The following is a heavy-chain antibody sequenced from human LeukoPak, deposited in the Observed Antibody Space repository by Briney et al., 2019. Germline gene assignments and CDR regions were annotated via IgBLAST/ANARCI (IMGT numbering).Heavy chain of an antibody. CDR2: MYYSGST. V-gene: IGHV4-39*01. D-gene: IGHD2-8*01. CDR1: GVSFSNSDYY. J-gene: IGHJ4*02. CDR3: ARQMYGLLYPDF. Sequence: PSETLSLTCTISGVSFSNSDYYWGWVRQPPGKGLEWLATMYYSGSTYYNPSLRSRLTLSADTSKNQITLKLSSLTAADTAVYYCARQMYGLLYPDFWGQGTLVAVSS.